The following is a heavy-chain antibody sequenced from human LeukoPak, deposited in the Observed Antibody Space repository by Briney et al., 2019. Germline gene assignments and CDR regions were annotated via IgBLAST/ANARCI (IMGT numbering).Heavy chain of an antibody. J-gene: IGHJ4*02. CDR1: GFTFDDYA. Sequence: GRSLRLSCAASGFTFDDYAVHWVRQVPGKGLEWVSGFNWNTGDIDYADSVKGRFTISRDNAKNSLYLQMNSLRTEDTALYYCAKVHCNSADCFIGGFDCWGQGTLVIVSS. CDR3: AKVHCNSADCFIGGFDC. CDR2: FNWNTGDI. V-gene: IGHV3-9*01. D-gene: IGHD2/OR15-2a*01.